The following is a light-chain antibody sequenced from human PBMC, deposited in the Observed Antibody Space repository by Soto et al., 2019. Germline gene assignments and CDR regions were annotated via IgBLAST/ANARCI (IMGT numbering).Light chain of an antibody. CDR1: QSVSSN. J-gene: IGKJ3*01. CDR2: GAS. V-gene: IGKV3-15*01. CDR3: QQRGSWPAT. Sequence: EIVMTQSPATLSVSPGERATPSCRASQSVSSNLAWYQQKPGQAPRLLIYGASTRATGIPARFSGSGSGTDFTLTISSLEAEDSAVYYCQQRGSWPATFGPGTKVDIK.